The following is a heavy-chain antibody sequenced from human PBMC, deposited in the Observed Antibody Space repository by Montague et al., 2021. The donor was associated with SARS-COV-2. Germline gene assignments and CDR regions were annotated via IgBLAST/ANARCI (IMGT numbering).Heavy chain of an antibody. CDR1: GGSISSSNW. J-gene: IGHJ4*02. CDR2: IYHSGST. D-gene: IGHD3-3*01. V-gene: IGHV4-4*02. Sequence: SETLSLTCAVSGGSISSSNWWSWVRQPPGKGLEWIGEIYHSGSTYYNPSLKSRVTISVDTSKNQFSLKLSSVTAADTAVYYCARGVPLGYDFWSGYPEIGDFDYWGQGTLVTVSS. CDR3: ARGVPLGYDFWSGYPEIGDFDY.